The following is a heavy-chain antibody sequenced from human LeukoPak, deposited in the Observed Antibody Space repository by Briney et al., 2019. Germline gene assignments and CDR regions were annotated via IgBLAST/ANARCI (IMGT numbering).Heavy chain of an antibody. D-gene: IGHD4-17*01. Sequence: GGSLRLSCAASGFTFSSYAMSWVRQAPGKGLEWVSAISGSGGSTYYADSVKGRLTISRDNSKNTLYLQMNSLRAEDTAVYYCAKDHDYGDYEDWFDPWGQGTLVTVSS. CDR3: AKDHDYGDYEDWFDP. CDR2: ISGSGGST. J-gene: IGHJ5*02. CDR1: GFTFSSYA. V-gene: IGHV3-23*01.